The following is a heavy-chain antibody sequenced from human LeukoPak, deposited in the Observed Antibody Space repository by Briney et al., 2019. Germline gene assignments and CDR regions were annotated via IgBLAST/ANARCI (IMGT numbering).Heavy chain of an antibody. CDR2: INHSGST. J-gene: IGHJ4*02. Sequence: SETLSLTCAVYGGSFSGYYWSWIRQPPGKGLEWIGEINHSGSTNYNPSLKSRVTISVDTSKNQFSLKLSSVTAADTAVYYCARGTLDMVQGVITEFFGYWGQGTLVTVSS. D-gene: IGHD3-10*01. CDR3: ARGTLDMVQGVITEFFGY. CDR1: GGSFSGYY. V-gene: IGHV4-34*01.